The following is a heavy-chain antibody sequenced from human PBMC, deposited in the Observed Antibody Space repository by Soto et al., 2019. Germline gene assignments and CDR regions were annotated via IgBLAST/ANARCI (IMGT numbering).Heavy chain of an antibody. V-gene: IGHV4-34*01. CDR2: INHSGST. CDR3: ARELQDSSGYYFGY. J-gene: IGHJ4*02. CDR1: GGSVSGYY. Sequence: SETLSLTGAVYGGSVSGYYWSWIRQPPGKGLEWIGEINHSGSTNYNPSLKSRVTISVDTSKNQFSLKLSSVTAADTAVYYCARELQDSSGYYFGYWGQGTLVTVSS. D-gene: IGHD3-22*01.